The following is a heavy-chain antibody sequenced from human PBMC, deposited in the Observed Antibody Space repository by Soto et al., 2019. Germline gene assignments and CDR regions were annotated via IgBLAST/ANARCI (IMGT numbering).Heavy chain of an antibody. D-gene: IGHD5-18*01. CDR1: GFTFSNYG. CDR3: AKDTARVD. Sequence: QVQLVESGGGVVQPGRSLRLSCAASGFTFSNYGMHWVRQAPGKGLEWVAVISYDGSNKVYADSMKGRFTISRDNSKNTLYLQMNGLRAEDTAVYYCAKDTARVDWGQGTLVTVSS. J-gene: IGHJ4*02. V-gene: IGHV3-30*18. CDR2: ISYDGSNK.